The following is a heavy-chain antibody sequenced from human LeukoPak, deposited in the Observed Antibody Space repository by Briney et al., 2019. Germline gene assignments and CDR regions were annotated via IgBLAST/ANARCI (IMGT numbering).Heavy chain of an antibody. CDR2: INPHSGVT. CDR1: GYTFADYF. V-gene: IGHV1-2*02. D-gene: IGHD1-26*01. Sequence: ASVKVSCKTSGYTFADYFKYWVRQAPGQGLEWMGWINPHSGVTNYAQKFQGRVTMTRDTSITTAYMELSRLRSDDTAVYYCARLGATTSGYWGQGTLVTVSS. J-gene: IGHJ4*02. CDR3: ARLGATTSGY.